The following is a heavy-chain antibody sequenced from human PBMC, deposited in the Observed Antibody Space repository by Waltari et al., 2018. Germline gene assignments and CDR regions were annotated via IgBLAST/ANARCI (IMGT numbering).Heavy chain of an antibody. V-gene: IGHV1-69*08. CDR3: AGGSSYFDWLLRY. J-gene: IGHJ4*02. CDR2: IIPIFGTA. CDR1: GGPFSSYA. Sequence: QVQLVQSGAEVKKPGSSVQVSCQASGGPFSSYAISWVRRAPGQGLEWMGRIIPIFGTANNAQKFQGRGTITADKSTSTAYMELSSLRSEDTAVYYCAGGSSYFDWLLRYWGQGTLVTVSS. D-gene: IGHD3-9*01.